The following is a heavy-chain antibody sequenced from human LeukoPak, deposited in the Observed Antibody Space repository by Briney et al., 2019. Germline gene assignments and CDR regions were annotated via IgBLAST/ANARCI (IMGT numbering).Heavy chain of an antibody. V-gene: IGHV4-61*02. Sequence: SETLSLTCTVSGGSITSGRYFWSWIRQPAWKGLEWIGRIYNSDTTSYTPSLKSRVTMSIDTSKNQFSLKLSSVNARTTAVDYSVRDGRRGSLGDALDIWSLGTMVIVSS. D-gene: IGHD1-1*01. CDR1: GGSITSGRYF. CDR2: IYNSDTT. CDR3: VRDGRRGSLGDALDI. J-gene: IGHJ3*02.